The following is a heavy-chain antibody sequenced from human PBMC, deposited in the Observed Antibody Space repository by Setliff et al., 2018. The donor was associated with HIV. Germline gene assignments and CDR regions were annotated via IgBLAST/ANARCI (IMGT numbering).Heavy chain of an antibody. CDR2: ITSSSGYM. Sequence: GGSLRLSCAASGFTFSSYNMNWVRQAPGKGLEWVSSITSSSGYMYYADSVKGRFTISRDNAKNTLSLQMKSLRAEDTAVYYCARAQGVDYYDSLGYWGQGTLVTVSS. J-gene: IGHJ4*02. V-gene: IGHV3-21*01. D-gene: IGHD3-16*01. CDR1: GFTFSSYN. CDR3: ARAQGVDYYDSLGY.